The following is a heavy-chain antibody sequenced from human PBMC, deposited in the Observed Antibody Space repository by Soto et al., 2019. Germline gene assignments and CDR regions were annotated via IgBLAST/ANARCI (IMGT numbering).Heavy chain of an antibody. J-gene: IGHJ6*02. V-gene: IGHV4-31*03. Sequence: QVQLQESGPGLVKPSQTLSLTCTVSGGSISSGGYYWSWIRQHPGKGLEWIGYIYYSGSTYYNPCLTSRVPISVDTSKNQFSLKLSSVTAAGTAVYYCAREGFGELDVWGQGTTVTVSS. D-gene: IGHD3-10*01. CDR3: AREGFGELDV. CDR2: IYYSGST. CDR1: GGSISSGGYY.